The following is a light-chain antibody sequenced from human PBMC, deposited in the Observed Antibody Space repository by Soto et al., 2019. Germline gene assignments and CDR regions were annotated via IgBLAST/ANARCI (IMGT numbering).Light chain of an antibody. V-gene: IGLV1-40*01. CDR3: AAWDDGLNGVV. Sequence: QSVLTQPPSVSGAPGQRVTISCTGSSSNFGAGYDVHWYQQLPGTAPKLLIYINNQRPSGVPDRFSGSKSGTSASLAISGLQSEDEAHYYCAAWDDGLNGVVFGGGTQLTVL. CDR2: INN. J-gene: IGLJ7*01. CDR1: SSNFGAGYD.